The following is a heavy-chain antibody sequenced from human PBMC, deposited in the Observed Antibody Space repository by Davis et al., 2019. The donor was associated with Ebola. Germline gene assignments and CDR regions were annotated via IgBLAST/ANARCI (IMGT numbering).Heavy chain of an antibody. J-gene: IGHJ6*02. CDR3: ARESGWDSYYYGMDV. CDR2: ISYDGSNK. D-gene: IGHD6-19*01. V-gene: IGHV3-30-3*01. Sequence: GESLKISCAASGFTFSSYAMHWVRQAPGKGLEWVAVISYDGSNKYYADSVKGRFTISRDNSKNTLYLQMNGLRAEDTAVYYCARESGWDSYYYGMDVWGQGTTVTVSS. CDR1: GFTFSSYA.